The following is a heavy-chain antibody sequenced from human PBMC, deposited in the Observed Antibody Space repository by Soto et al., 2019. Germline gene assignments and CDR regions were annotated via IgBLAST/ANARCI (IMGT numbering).Heavy chain of an antibody. CDR2: INAGNGNT. V-gene: IGHV1-3*01. D-gene: IGHD6-19*01. J-gene: IGHJ6*02. Sequence: QVQLAQSGAEVKKPGASVKVSCKASGYTFTSYAMHWVRQAPGQRLEWMGWINAGNGNTKYSQKFQGRVTITRDTSASTAYMELSSVRSEDTAVYYCARAGYSSGWYYYGMYVWGQGTTVTFSS. CDR3: ARAGYSSGWYYYGMYV. CDR1: GYTFTSYA.